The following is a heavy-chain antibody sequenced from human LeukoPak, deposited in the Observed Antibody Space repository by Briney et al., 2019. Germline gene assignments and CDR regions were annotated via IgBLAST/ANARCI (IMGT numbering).Heavy chain of an antibody. Sequence: ASVKVSCKASGGTLSSYAISWVRQAPGQGLEWMGGIIPIFGTANYAQKFQGRVTITTDESTSTAYMELSSLRSEDTAVYYCARDWGQLGRRYNWFDPWGQGTLVTVSS. CDR1: GGTLSSYA. CDR3: ARDWGQLGRRYNWFDP. D-gene: IGHD6-6*01. V-gene: IGHV1-69*05. CDR2: IIPIFGTA. J-gene: IGHJ5*02.